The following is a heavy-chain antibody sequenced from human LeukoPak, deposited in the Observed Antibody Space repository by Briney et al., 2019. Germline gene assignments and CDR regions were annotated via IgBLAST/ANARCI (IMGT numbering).Heavy chain of an antibody. Sequence: AGGSLRLSCTASGFTFGDYVMSWVRQAPGKGLEWVGFIRSKVYDGTKEYAASVKGRFTISRDDSKSIAYLQMNSLKTEDTAVYYCTRVGYCSSTSCLYFDYWGQGTLVTVSP. CDR1: GFTFGDYV. J-gene: IGHJ4*02. CDR3: TRVGYCSSTSCLYFDY. CDR2: IRSKVYDGTK. V-gene: IGHV3-49*04. D-gene: IGHD2-2*01.